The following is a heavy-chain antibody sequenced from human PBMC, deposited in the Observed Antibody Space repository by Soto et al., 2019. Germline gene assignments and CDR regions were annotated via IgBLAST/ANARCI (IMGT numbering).Heavy chain of an antibody. D-gene: IGHD3-9*01. V-gene: IGHV3-15*01. J-gene: IGHJ4*02. CDR1: GFTFSNAW. CDR2: IKSKTDGETT. CDR3: TTVESGYYDILTGYFDY. Sequence: GESLKISCAASGFTFSNAWMSWVRQAPGKGLEWVGRIKSKTDGETTDYAAPVKGRFTISRDDSKNTLYLQMNSLKTEDTAVYYCTTVESGYYDILTGYFDYWGQGTLVTVSS.